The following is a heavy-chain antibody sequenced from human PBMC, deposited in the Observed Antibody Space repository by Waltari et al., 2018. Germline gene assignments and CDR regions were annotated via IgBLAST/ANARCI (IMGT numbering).Heavy chain of an antibody. J-gene: IGHJ4*02. D-gene: IGHD2-2*01. V-gene: IGHV3-21*01. Sequence: EVQLVESGGGLVKPGGSLRLSCAASGFTFSSYSMNWVRQAPGKGLEWVSSISSSSSYIYYADSVKGRFTISRDNAKNSLYLQMNSLRAEDTAVYYCARDLGIVVVPAAPFDYWGQGTLVTVS. CDR1: GFTFSSYS. CDR2: ISSSSSYI. CDR3: ARDLGIVVVPAAPFDY.